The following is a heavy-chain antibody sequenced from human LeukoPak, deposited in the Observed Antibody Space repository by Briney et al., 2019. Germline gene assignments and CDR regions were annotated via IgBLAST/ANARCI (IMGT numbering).Heavy chain of an antibody. CDR1: GGTFSSYA. CDR3: AKGQDGYNDCFDP. J-gene: IGHJ5*02. Sequence: ASVKVSCKASGGTFSSYAISWVRQAPGQGLEWMGGIIPIFGTANYAQKFQGRVTITTDESTSPADMELSSLRSEDTAVYYCAKGQDGYNDCFDPWGQGTLVTVSS. V-gene: IGHV1-69*05. D-gene: IGHD5-24*01. CDR2: IIPIFGTA.